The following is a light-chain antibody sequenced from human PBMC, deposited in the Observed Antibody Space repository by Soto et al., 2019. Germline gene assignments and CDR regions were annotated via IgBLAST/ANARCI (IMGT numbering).Light chain of an antibody. CDR2: SAS. CDR3: QQRSNWPPT. J-gene: IGKJ1*01. CDR1: RGVTNY. V-gene: IGKV3-11*01. Sequence: LTQSPGTLSLSPGERATLSCRASRGVTNYLAWYQHKPGQAPRLLISSASDRATGIPVRFSGSGSGTDFTLTISSLEPEDSAVYYCQQRSNWPPTFGQGTKVEIK.